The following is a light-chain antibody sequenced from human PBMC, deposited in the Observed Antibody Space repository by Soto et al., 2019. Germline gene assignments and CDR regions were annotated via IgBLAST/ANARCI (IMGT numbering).Light chain of an antibody. J-gene: IGKJ4*01. CDR2: DAS. CDR3: QQFNSYPALT. CDR1: QGISSA. V-gene: IGKV1-13*02. Sequence: AIQLPRSPPSLSTSEGDRVTITCRASQGISSALAWYQQKPGKAPKLLIYDASSLESGVPSRFSGSGSGTDFTLTISSLHPEDFATYYCQQFNSYPALTFGGGTKVDIK.